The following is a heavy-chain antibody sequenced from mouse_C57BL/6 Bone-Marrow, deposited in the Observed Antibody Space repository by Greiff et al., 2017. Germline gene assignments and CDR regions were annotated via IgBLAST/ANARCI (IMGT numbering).Heavy chain of an antibody. CDR1: GYTFTSYG. Sequence: QVQLQQSGAELARPGASVKLSCKASGYTFTSYGISWVKQRTGQGLEWIGEIHPRSGNTYYNEKFKGKATLTADKSSSTAYMELRSLTSEDSAVYFCARLGVRRYYFDYWGQGTTLTVSS. CDR3: ARLGVRRYYFDY. CDR2: IHPRSGNT. D-gene: IGHD1-2*01. J-gene: IGHJ2*01. V-gene: IGHV1-81*01.